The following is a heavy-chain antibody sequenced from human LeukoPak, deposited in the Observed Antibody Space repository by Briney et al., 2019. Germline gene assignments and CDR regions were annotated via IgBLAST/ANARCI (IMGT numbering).Heavy chain of an antibody. Sequence: GGSLRLSCAASGFTFSSYAMSWVRQAPGKGLEWVSAISGSGGSTYYADSVKGRFTISRDNSKNTLYLQMNSLRAEDTAVYYCARATSDFWSGYYYYYYYGMDVWGQGTTVTVSS. CDR1: GFTFSSYA. J-gene: IGHJ6*02. D-gene: IGHD3-3*01. CDR2: ISGSGGST. V-gene: IGHV3-23*01. CDR3: ARATSDFWSGYYYYYYYGMDV.